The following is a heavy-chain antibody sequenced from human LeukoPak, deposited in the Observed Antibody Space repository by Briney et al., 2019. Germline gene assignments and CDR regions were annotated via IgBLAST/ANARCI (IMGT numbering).Heavy chain of an antibody. CDR3: AKDHLPGIVVADRDY. CDR2: ISGSGGTT. D-gene: IGHD6-19*01. J-gene: IGHJ4*02. V-gene: IGHV3-23*01. Sequence: QPGGSLRLSCAASGFIFSRYGMSWVRQAPGKGLEWVSAISGSGGTTYYADSVKGRFTISRDNSKNTLYLQITSLRAEDTGVYYCAKDHLPGIVVADRDYWGQGTLVTVSS. CDR1: GFIFSRYG.